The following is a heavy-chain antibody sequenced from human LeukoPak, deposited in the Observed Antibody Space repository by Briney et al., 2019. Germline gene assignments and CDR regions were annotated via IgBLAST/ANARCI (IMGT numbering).Heavy chain of an antibody. V-gene: IGHV4-39*01. CDR1: GGSISSSSYC. CDR3: ARLNYYDSSRLDP. CDR2: IYYSGST. J-gene: IGHJ5*02. D-gene: IGHD3-22*01. Sequence: SETLSLTCTVSGGSISSSSYCWGWIRQPPGKGLEWIGSIYYSGSTYCNPSLKSRVTISVDTSKNQFSLKLSSVTAADTAVYYCARLNYYDSSRLDPWGQGTLVTVSS.